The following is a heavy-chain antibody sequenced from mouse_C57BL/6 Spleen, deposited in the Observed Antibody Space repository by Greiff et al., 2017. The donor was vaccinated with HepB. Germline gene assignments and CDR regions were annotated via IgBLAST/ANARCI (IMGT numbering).Heavy chain of an antibody. CDR2: INPSTGGT. CDR3: ARGGITTGFFDY. J-gene: IGHJ2*01. D-gene: IGHD1-1*01. V-gene: IGHV1-43*01. CDR1: GYSFTGYY. Sequence: EVQLQQSGPELVKPGASVKISCKASGYSFTGYYMHWVKQSSEKSLEWIGEINPSTGGTSYNQKFKGKATLTVDKSSSTAYMQLKSLTSEDSAVYSCARGGITTGFFDYWGPGTPLPVSS.